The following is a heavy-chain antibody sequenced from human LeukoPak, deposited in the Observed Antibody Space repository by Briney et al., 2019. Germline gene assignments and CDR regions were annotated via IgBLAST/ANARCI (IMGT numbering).Heavy chain of an antibody. CDR3: AKDQRWESPHYLDS. Sequence: GGSLRLSCVGSGFTFSTYNMHWVRQAPGKGLEWVSTISSSSSSGSYKYYADSVKGRSTISRDNAKNSLYLQMNSLRAEDTAVYYCAKDQRWESPHYLDSWGQGTLVTVSS. J-gene: IGHJ4*02. V-gene: IGHV3-21*01. D-gene: IGHD1-26*01. CDR1: GFTFSTYN. CDR2: ISSSSSSGSYK.